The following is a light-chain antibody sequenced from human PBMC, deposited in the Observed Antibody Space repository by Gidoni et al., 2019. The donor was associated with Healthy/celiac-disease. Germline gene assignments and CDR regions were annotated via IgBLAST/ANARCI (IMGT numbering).Light chain of an antibody. CDR1: QRVSSN. CDR3: QQYNNWPPLT. V-gene: IGKV3-15*01. CDR2: GAS. Sequence: EIVMTPCSATLYVSPGERATLSCRASQRVSSNLAWYQQKPGQAPRLLIYGASSRATGSPARFSGSGSGTEFTLTISSLQSEDFSAYYCQQYNNWPPLTFXXXTKLEIK. J-gene: IGKJ2*01.